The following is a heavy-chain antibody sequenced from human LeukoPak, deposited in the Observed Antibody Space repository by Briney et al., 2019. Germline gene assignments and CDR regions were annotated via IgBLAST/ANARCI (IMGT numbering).Heavy chain of an antibody. Sequence: SETLSLTCTVSGCSISSYYWSWIRQPPGKGLEWIGYIYYSGSTNYNPSLKSRVTISVDTSKNQFSLKLSSVTAADTAVYYCAREGGRLGELGLFVYWGQGTMVTVSS. V-gene: IGHV4-59*01. CDR1: GCSISSYY. CDR2: IYYSGST. J-gene: IGHJ4*02. CDR3: AREGGRLGELGLFVY. D-gene: IGHD3-16*01.